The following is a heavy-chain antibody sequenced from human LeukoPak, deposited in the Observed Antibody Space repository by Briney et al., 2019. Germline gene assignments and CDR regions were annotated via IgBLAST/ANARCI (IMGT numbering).Heavy chain of an antibody. CDR2: IYHSGST. V-gene: IGHV4-30-2*01. Sequence: KTSQTLSLTCTVSGGSISSGGYYWSWIRQPPGKGLEWIGYIYHSGSTYYNPSLKSRVTISVDTSKNQFSLKLSSVTAADTAVYYCARDGPYYYDSSGYQGPYYFDYWGQGTLVTVSS. D-gene: IGHD3-22*01. J-gene: IGHJ4*02. CDR3: ARDGPYYYDSSGYQGPYYFDY. CDR1: GGSISSGGYY.